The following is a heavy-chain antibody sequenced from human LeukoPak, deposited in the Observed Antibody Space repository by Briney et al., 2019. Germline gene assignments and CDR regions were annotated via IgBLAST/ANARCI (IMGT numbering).Heavy chain of an antibody. V-gene: IGHV1-69*04. Sequence: GASVKVSCKASGGTFSSYAISWVRQAPGQGLEWMGRIIPILGIANYAQKFQGRVTITADKSTSTAYMELSSLRSEDTAVYYCARGVTTGYLPYWGQGTLVIVSS. CDR2: IIPILGIA. CDR3: ARGVTTGYLPY. J-gene: IGHJ1*01. CDR1: GGTFSSYA. D-gene: IGHD3-9*01.